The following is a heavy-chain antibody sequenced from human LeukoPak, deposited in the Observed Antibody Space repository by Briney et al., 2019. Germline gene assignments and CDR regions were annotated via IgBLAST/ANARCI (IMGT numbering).Heavy chain of an antibody. CDR2: IKQDGSEK. CDR3: ARDPELLPVSYYGMDV. Sequence: PGGSLRLSCAASGFTFSSYWMSWVRQAPGKGLEWVANIKQDGSEKYYVDSVKGRFTIPRDNAKDSLYLQMNSLRAEDTAVYYCARDPELLPVSYYGMDVWGQGTTVTVSS. J-gene: IGHJ6*02. CDR1: GFTFSSYW. D-gene: IGHD1-26*01. V-gene: IGHV3-7*01.